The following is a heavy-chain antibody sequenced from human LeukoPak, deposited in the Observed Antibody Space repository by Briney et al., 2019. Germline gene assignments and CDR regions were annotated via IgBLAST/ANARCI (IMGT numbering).Heavy chain of an antibody. J-gene: IGHJ6*02. CDR1: GGSISSSSYY. V-gene: IGHV4-31*03. CDR2: IYYSGST. CDR3: ARDLRSSSSSGINYYGMDV. D-gene: IGHD6-6*01. Sequence: SETLSLTCTVSGGSISSSSYYWGWIRQHPGKGLEWIGYIYYSGSTYYNPSLKSRVTISVDTSKNQFSLKLSSVTAADTAVYYCARDLRSSSSSGINYYGMDVWGQGTTVTVSS.